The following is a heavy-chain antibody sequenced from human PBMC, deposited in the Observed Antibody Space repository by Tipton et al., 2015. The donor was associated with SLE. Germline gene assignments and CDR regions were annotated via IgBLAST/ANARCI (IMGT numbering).Heavy chain of an antibody. CDR3: AGRGILSHFDY. CDR2: VDPKDGKT. CDR1: GYTFTDYY. J-gene: IGHJ4*02. Sequence: QLVQSGAEVKKPGASVKVSCKVSGYTFTDYYVHWVRQAPGRGLEWMGLVDPKDGKTIYAEKFQGRVTITADTSTDTAYMELSSLRAEDTALYYCAGRGILSHFDYWGQGTLVTVSS. V-gene: IGHV1-69-2*01. D-gene: IGHD1-14*01.